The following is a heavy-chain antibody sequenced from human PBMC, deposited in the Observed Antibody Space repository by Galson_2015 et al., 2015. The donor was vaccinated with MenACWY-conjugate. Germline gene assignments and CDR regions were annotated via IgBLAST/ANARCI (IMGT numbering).Heavy chain of an antibody. J-gene: IGHJ4*02. Sequence: QSGAEVKKPGESLKISCKGSGYSFTNYWIGWVRQMPGKGLEWMGIIYPGDSDTRYSPSFQGQVTISADKSISTAYLQWSSLRASDTAMYYCARPLDCGGDCYWGYFDYWGQGTLVTVSS. D-gene: IGHD2-21*02. V-gene: IGHV5-51*01. CDR1: GYSFTNYW. CDR2: IYPGDSDT. CDR3: ARPLDCGGDCYWGYFDY.